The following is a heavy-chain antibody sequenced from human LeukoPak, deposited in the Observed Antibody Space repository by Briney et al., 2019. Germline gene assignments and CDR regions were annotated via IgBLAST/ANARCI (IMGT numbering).Heavy chain of an antibody. Sequence: GSLRLSCAASGFTFSSYAMHWVRQAPGKGLEWVAVISYDGSNKYYADSVKGRFTISRDNSKNTLYLQMNSLRAEDTAVYYCAKDSNNVSPYYFDHWGQGTLVTVSS. J-gene: IGHJ4*02. D-gene: IGHD1-14*01. CDR1: GFTFSSYA. V-gene: IGHV3-30-3*01. CDR2: ISYDGSNK. CDR3: AKDSNNVSPYYFDH.